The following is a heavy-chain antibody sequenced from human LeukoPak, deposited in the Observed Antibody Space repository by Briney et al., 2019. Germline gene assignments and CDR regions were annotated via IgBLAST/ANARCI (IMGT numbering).Heavy chain of an antibody. Sequence: GGSLRLSCAASGFTFDDYAMHWVRQAPGKGLEWVSGISWNSGSIGYADSVKGRFTISRDNAKNSLYLQMNSLGIEDTAVYYCARETPRLDPWGQGTLVNVS. V-gene: IGHV3-9*01. CDR1: GFTFDDYA. CDR3: ARETPRLDP. D-gene: IGHD2-15*01. J-gene: IGHJ5*02. CDR2: ISWNSGSI.